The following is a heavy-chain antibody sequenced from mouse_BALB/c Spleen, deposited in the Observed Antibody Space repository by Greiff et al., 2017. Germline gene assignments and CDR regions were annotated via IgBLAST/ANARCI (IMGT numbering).Heavy chain of an antibody. J-gene: IGHJ3*01. Sequence: DVKLVESGAELVKPGASVKLSCTASGFNIKDTYMHWVKQRPEQGLEWIGRIDPANGNTKYDPKFQGKATITADTSSNTAYLQLSSLTSEDTAVYYCAPYDYSFAYWGQGTLVTVSA. CDR2: IDPANGNT. CDR1: GFNIKDTY. V-gene: IGHV14-3*02. D-gene: IGHD2-4*01. CDR3: APYDYSFAY.